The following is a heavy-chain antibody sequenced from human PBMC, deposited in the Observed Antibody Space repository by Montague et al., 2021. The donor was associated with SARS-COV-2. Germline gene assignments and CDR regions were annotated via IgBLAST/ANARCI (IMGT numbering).Heavy chain of an antibody. Sequence: SLRLSCAASGFTFNNYAMHWVRQAPGKGLKWVALISYEGSITHYTDSLKGRFTISRDSSKNTLYLQMKSLRVEDTAVYYCARAQIFEVVTLYHGIDVWGQGTTVTVSS. CDR2: ISYEGSIT. D-gene: IGHD3-3*01. V-gene: IGHV3-30*04. CDR1: GFTFNNYA. CDR3: ARAQIFEVVTLYHGIDV. J-gene: IGHJ6*02.